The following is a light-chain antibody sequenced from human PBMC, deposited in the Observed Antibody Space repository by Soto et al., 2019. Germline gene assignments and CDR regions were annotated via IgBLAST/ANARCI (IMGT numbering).Light chain of an antibody. V-gene: IGKV1-5*03. CDR2: KAS. CDR3: QQYNSYSSGT. J-gene: IGKJ1*01. Sequence: DIQMTQSPSTLSASVGDRVTITCRASQNINSWLAWYQQKPGKAPKPLIYKASSLESGVPSRFSGSGSGTEFTLTINSLQPDDFAIYYCQQYNSYSSGTFGQGTKVEIK. CDR1: QNINSW.